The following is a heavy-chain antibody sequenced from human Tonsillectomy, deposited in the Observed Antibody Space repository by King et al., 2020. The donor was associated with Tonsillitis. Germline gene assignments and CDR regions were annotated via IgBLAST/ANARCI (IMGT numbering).Heavy chain of an antibody. Sequence: VQLVESGGGVVLPGKSLTLSCAASGFIFRNHGIHWVRQAPGKGLEWVAVITHDGSNKYYADSVKGRFTISRDNSKLTLSLQMSSLTTEDSGIYYCASGHRSAWVAVDSWGQGTLVTVSS. CDR1: GFIFRNHG. CDR3: ASGHRSAWVAVDS. CDR2: ITHDGSNK. J-gene: IGHJ4*02. D-gene: IGHD7-27*01. V-gene: IGHV3-30*03.